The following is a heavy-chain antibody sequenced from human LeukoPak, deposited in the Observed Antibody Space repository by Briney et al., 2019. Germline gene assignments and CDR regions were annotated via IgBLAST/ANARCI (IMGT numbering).Heavy chain of an antibody. J-gene: IGHJ4*02. V-gene: IGHV3-53*01. Sequence: PGGSLRLSCVASGFAFDEYTFNWVRQAPGKGLEWVSVIYSGGSTYYADSVKGRFTISRDNSKNTLYLQMNSLRAEDTAVYYCARSIPRGINPTAALDYWGQGTLVTVSS. D-gene: IGHD2-2*01. CDR3: ARSIPRGINPTAALDY. CDR2: IYSGGST. CDR1: GFAFDEYT.